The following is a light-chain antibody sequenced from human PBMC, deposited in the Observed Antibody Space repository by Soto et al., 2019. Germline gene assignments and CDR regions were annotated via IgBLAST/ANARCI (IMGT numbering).Light chain of an antibody. CDR3: GSYAGSVPA. J-gene: IGLJ2*01. V-gene: IGLV2-8*01. CDR2: EVN. CDR1: SSDVGGYNY. Sequence: QSVLTQPPSASGSPGQSVAISCTGTSSDVGGYNYVSWYQRHPGKAPKLMIYEVNKRPSGVPDRFSGSKSGNTASLTVSGLQAEDEADYYCGSYAGSVPAFGGGTKLTVL.